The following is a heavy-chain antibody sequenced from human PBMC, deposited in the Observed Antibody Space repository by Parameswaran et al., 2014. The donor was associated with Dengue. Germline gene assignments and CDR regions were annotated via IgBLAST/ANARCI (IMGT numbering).Heavy chain of an antibody. D-gene: IGHD6-19*01. J-gene: IGHJ4*01. V-gene: IGHV1-2*02. CDR3: ARDFSSGYPFDY. Sequence: WVRQAPGQGLEWMGWINPNSGGTNYAQKFQGRVTMTRDTSISTAYMELSRLRSDDTAVYYCARDFSSGYPFDYWARNPGHRLL. CDR2: INPNSGGT.